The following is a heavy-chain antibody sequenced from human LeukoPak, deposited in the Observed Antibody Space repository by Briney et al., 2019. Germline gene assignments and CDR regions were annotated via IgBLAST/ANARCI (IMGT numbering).Heavy chain of an antibody. CDR3: ARDPFDRYYYDSTDY. CDR2: IYSGGST. D-gene: IGHD3-22*01. V-gene: IGHV3-66*01. J-gene: IGHJ4*02. CDR1: GFTVSSNY. Sequence: PGGSLRFSCAASGFTVSSNYMSWVRQAPGKGLEWVSVIYSGGSTYYADSVKGRFTISRDNSKNTLYLQMNSLRAEDTAVYYCARDPFDRYYYDSTDYWGQGTLVTVSS.